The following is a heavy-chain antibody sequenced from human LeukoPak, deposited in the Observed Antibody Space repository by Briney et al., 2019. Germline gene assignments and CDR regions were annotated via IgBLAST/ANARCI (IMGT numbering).Heavy chain of an antibody. CDR2: IYYSGST. J-gene: IGHJ4*02. CDR1: GGSISSYY. D-gene: IGHD3-22*01. CDR3: ARVISSGYYYGDYYFDY. V-gene: IGHV4-59*01. Sequence: SETLSLTCTVSGGSISSYYWSWIRQPPGKGLEWIGYIYYSGSTNYNPSLKSRVTISVDTSKNQFSLKLSSVTAADTAVYYCARVISSGYYYGDYYFDYWGQGTLVTVSS.